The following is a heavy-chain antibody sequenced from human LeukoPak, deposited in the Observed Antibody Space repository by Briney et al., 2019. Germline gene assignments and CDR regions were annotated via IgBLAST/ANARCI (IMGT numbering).Heavy chain of an antibody. CDR3: ARVLDIAAVPYYFDY. V-gene: IGHV4-59*08. D-gene: IGHD6-13*01. Sequence: SETLSLTCTVSGGSISSYYWSWIRQPPGKGLEWIGYIYYSGSTNYNPSLKSRVTISVDTSKNQFSLKLSSVTAADTAVYYCARVLDIAAVPYYFDYWGQGTLVTVSS. CDR2: IYYSGST. J-gene: IGHJ4*02. CDR1: GGSISSYY.